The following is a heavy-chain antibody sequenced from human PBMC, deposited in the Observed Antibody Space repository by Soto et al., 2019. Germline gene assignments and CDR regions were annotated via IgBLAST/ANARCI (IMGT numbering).Heavy chain of an antibody. D-gene: IGHD3-16*01. V-gene: IGHV4-4*02. CDR1: GGSISSSNW. J-gene: IGHJ6*02. CDR2: IYHSGST. CDR3: ARGPWGDYYYYGMDV. Sequence: PSETLYITCAVSGGSISSSNWWSWVRQPPGKGLEWIGEIYHSGSTNYNPSLKSRVTISVDKSKNQFSLKLSSVTAADTAVYYCARGPWGDYYYYGMDVWGQGTTVTVSS.